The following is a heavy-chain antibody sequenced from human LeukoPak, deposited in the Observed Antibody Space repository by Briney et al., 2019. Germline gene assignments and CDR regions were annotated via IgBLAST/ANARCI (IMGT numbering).Heavy chain of an antibody. CDR1: GFTFSSYA. CDR3: TPKSGSYYYY. Sequence: GGSLRLSCAASGFTFSSYAMSWVRQAPGKGLEWVGRIKSKTDGGTTDYAAPVKGRFTISRDDSKNTLYLQMNSLKTEDTAVYYCTPKSGSYYYYWGQGTLVTVSS. CDR2: IKSKTDGGTT. J-gene: IGHJ4*02. D-gene: IGHD1-26*01. V-gene: IGHV3-15*01.